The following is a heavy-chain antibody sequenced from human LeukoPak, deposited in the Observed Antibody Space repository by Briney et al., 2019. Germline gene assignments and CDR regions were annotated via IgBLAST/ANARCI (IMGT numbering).Heavy chain of an antibody. D-gene: IGHD6-13*01. CDR1: GYTFAGYY. J-gene: IGHJ3*02. V-gene: IGHV1-2*04. CDR3: ATDRVAAAGTTAFDI. CDR2: INPNSGGT. Sequence: ASVKVSCKASGYTFAGYYMHWVRQAPGQGLEWMGWINPNSGGTNYAQKFQGWVTMTRDTSFSTAYMELSSLRSEDTAVYYCATDRVAAAGTTAFDIWGQGTMVTVSS.